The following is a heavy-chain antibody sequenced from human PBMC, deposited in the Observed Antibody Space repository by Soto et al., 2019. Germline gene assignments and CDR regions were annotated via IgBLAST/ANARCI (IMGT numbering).Heavy chain of an antibody. D-gene: IGHD3-10*01. CDR3: ARASLWFGELSRDGPLPYYFYY. CDR1: GDSMSDNTYH. Sequence: SETLSLTCTVSGDSMSDNTYHWDWIRQPPGKGLEWIGTIYYSGATHYNAFLKSRVTISVDTSKNQFFLKLSFVTAADTAVYYCARASLWFGELSRDGPLPYYFYYWGQGTLVTVSS. CDR2: IYYSGAT. V-gene: IGHV4-39*07. J-gene: IGHJ4*02.